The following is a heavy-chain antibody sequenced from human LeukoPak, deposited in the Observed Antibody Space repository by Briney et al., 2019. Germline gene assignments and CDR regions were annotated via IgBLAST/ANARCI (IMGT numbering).Heavy chain of an antibody. CDR2: INHSGST. CDR3: ASGYETIDY. V-gene: IGHV4-34*01. J-gene: IGHJ4*02. D-gene: IGHD5-12*01. CDR1: GGSFSGYY. Sequence: PSETLSLTCAVYGGSFSGYYWSWIRQPPGKGLEWIGEINHSGSTNYNPSLKSRVTISVGTSKNQFSLKLSSVTAADTAVYYCASGYETIDYWGQGTLVTVSS.